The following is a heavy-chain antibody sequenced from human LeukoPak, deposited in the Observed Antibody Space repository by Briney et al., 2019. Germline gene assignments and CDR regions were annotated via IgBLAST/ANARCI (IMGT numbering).Heavy chain of an antibody. CDR3: ARVSNDYSLYYYYYYMDV. CDR2: IYHSGST. CDR1: GGSISSSNW. D-gene: IGHD4-11*01. V-gene: IGHV4-4*02. J-gene: IGHJ6*03. Sequence: PSGTLSLTCAVSGGSISSSNWWRWVRQPPGKGLEWIGEIYHSGSTNYNPSLKSRVTISVDRSKNQFSLKLSSVTAADTAVYYCARVSNDYSLYYYYYYMDVWGKGTTVTVSS.